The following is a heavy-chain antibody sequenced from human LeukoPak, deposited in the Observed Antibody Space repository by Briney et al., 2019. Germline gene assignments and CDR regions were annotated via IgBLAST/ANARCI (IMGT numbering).Heavy chain of an antibody. CDR1: GGSISSSSYY. J-gene: IGHJ5*02. CDR2: VYYSGST. D-gene: IGHD3-10*01. Sequence: SETLSLTCTVSGGSISSSSYYWGWFRQPPGKGLEWIGSVYYSGSTYYNPSLKSRVTISVNTSKNQFSLKLSSVTAADTAVYYCARQGDVLLWFGESPNNWFDPWGQGTLVTVSS. V-gene: IGHV4-39*01. CDR3: ARQGDVLLWFGESPNNWFDP.